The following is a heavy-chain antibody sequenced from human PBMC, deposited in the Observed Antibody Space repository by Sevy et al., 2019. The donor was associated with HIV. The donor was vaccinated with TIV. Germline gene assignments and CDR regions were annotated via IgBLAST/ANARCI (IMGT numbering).Heavy chain of an antibody. CDR2: INSDGSST. CDR3: ARASTVDYYYYYYMDV. J-gene: IGHJ6*03. Sequence: GGSLRLSCAASGFTFSSYWMHWVRQAPGKGLVWVSRINSDGSSTSYADSVKGRFTISRDNAKNTLYLQMNSLRAEDTAVYYCARASTVDYYYYYYMDVWGKGTTVTVSS. D-gene: IGHD4-17*01. V-gene: IGHV3-74*01. CDR1: GFTFSSYW.